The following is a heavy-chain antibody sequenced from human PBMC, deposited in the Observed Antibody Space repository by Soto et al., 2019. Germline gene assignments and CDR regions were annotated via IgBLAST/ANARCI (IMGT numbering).Heavy chain of an antibody. CDR1: GFTFSGSA. CDR2: IRSKANSYAT. D-gene: IGHD1-26*01. Sequence: EVQLVESGGGLVQPGGSLKLSCAASGFTFSGSAMHWVRQASGKGLEWVGRIRSKANSYATAYAASVKGRFTISRVDSKNTAYLQMNSLKTEDTAVYYCTRGSYYDYWGQGTLVTVSS. V-gene: IGHV3-73*02. J-gene: IGHJ4*02. CDR3: TRGSYYDY.